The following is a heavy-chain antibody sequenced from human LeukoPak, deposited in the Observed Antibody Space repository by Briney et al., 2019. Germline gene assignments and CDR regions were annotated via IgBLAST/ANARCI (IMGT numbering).Heavy chain of an antibody. V-gene: IGHV1-69*04. CDR1: GGTFSSYA. Sequence: SVKVSCKASGGTFSSYAIIWVRQAPGQGLEWMGRIIPILGIANYAQKFQGRVTITADKSTSTAYMELSSLRSEDTAVYYCARVLNSSGWYLEYYFDYWGQGTLVTVSS. D-gene: IGHD6-19*01. J-gene: IGHJ4*02. CDR2: IIPILGIA. CDR3: ARVLNSSGWYLEYYFDY.